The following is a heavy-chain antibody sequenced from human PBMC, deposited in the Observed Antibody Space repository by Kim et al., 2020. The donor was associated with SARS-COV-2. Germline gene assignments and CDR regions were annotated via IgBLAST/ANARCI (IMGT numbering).Heavy chain of an antibody. V-gene: IGHV1-69*13. CDR3: ARGTYCSGGSCLNYYYGMDV. Sequence: SVKVSCKASGGTFSSYAISWVRQAPGQGLEWMGGIIPIFGTANYAQKFQGRVTITADESTSTAYMELSSLRSEDTAVYYCARGTYCSGGSCLNYYYGMDVWGQGTTVTVSS. D-gene: IGHD2-15*01. J-gene: IGHJ6*02. CDR2: IIPIFGTA. CDR1: GGTFSSYA.